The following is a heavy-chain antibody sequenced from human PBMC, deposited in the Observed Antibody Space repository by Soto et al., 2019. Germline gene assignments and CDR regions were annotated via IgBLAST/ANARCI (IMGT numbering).Heavy chain of an antibody. Sequence: PGGSLRLSCAASGFTFSSYEMNWVRQAPGKGLEWVSYISSSGSTIYYADSVKGRFTISRDNAKNSLYLQMNSLGAEDTAVYYCARDLSSSWYGGRNYYYYYGMDVWGQGTTVTVSS. D-gene: IGHD6-13*01. CDR1: GFTFSSYE. V-gene: IGHV3-48*03. CDR3: ARDLSSSWYGGRNYYYYYGMDV. J-gene: IGHJ6*02. CDR2: ISSSGSTI.